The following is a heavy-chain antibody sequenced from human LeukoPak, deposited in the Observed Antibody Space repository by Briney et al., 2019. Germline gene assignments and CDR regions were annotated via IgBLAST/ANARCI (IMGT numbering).Heavy chain of an antibody. CDR1: GGSISSGDYY. D-gene: IGHD2-21*02. CDR3: ARDRCGGDCYSYAFDI. V-gene: IGHV4-30-4*01. J-gene: IGHJ3*02. CDR2: IYYSGST. Sequence: SQTLSLTCTVSGGSISSGDYYWSWIRQPPGKGLEWIGYIYYSGSTYYNPSLKSRVTISVDTSKNQISLKLSSVTAADTTVYYCARDRCGGDCYSYAFDIWGRRTMGTVSS.